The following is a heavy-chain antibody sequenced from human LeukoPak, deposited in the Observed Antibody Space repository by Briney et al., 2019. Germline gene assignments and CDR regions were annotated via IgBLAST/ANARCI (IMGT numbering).Heavy chain of an antibody. CDR3: ARITIVRGVTRSSYMDV. Sequence: SETLSLTCTVSGYSISSGYYWGWIRQPPGKGLEWIGSIYHSGSTYYNPSLKSRVTISVDTSKNQFSLKLSSVTAADTAVYYCARITIVRGVTRSSYMDVWGKGTTVSISS. D-gene: IGHD3-10*01. CDR2: IYHSGST. J-gene: IGHJ6*03. V-gene: IGHV4-38-2*02. CDR1: GYSISSGYY.